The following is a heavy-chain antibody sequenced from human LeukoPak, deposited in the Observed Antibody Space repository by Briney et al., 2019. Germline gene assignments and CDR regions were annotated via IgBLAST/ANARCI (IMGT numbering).Heavy chain of an antibody. CDR1: GGSISSYY. D-gene: IGHD5-18*01. CDR2: IYYSGST. J-gene: IGHJ4*02. Sequence: SETLSLTCTVSGGSISSYYWSWIRQPPGKGLEWIGYIYYSGSTNYNPSLKSRVTISVDTSKNQFSLKLSSVTAADTAVYYCARTLRGYSYGPFDYRGQGTLVTVSS. V-gene: IGHV4-59*01. CDR3: ARTLRGYSYGPFDY.